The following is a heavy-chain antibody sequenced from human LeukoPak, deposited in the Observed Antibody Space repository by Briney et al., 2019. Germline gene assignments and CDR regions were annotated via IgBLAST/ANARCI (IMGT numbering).Heavy chain of an antibody. D-gene: IGHD5-18*01. CDR2: ISGSGGGT. V-gene: IGHV3-23*01. Sequence: GGSLRLSCAASGFTFSSYGMHWVRQAPGKGLEWVSAISGSGGGTFYADSVRGRFTISRDNSKNTVYLQMNSLRAEDTAVYYCAKDGYSYGFIGLDDAFDIWGQGTMVTVSS. J-gene: IGHJ3*02. CDR1: GFTFSSYG. CDR3: AKDGYSYGFIGLDDAFDI.